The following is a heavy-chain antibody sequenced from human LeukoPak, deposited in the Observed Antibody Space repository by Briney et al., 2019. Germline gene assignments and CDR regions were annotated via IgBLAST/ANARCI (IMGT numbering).Heavy chain of an antibody. CDR3: VRGDYGDYTLFDY. V-gene: IGHV3-53*01. D-gene: IGHD4-17*01. Sequence: PGGSLRLSCAASGFTVSSNYMSWVPQAPGKGLEWVSVIYSGGSTYYADSVKGRFTISRDNSKNTLYLQMNNLRAEDTAVYYCVRGDYGDYTLFDYWGQGTLVTVSS. J-gene: IGHJ4*02. CDR2: IYSGGST. CDR1: GFTVSSNY.